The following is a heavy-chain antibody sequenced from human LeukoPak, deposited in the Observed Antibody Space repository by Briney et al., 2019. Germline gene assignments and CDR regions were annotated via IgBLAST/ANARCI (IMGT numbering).Heavy chain of an antibody. CDR1: GYTFTGYY. CDR3: AREAVVVPAAIPGTSQDAFDI. Sequence: ASVKVSCKASGYTFTGYYVHWVRQAPGRGFEWMGWINPDSGGANYAQRFQGRVTMTRDTSISTAYMELSRLRSDDTAVYYCAREAVVVPAAIPGTSQDAFDIWGQGTMVTVSS. CDR2: INPDSGGA. J-gene: IGHJ3*02. D-gene: IGHD2-2*01. V-gene: IGHV1-2*02.